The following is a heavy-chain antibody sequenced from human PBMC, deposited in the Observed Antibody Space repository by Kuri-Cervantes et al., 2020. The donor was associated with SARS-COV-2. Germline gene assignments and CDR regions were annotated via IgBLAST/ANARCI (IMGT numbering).Heavy chain of an antibody. CDR2: IYYSGST. CDR1: GESFSGYY. V-gene: IGHV4-59*01. CDR3: ARDGHWSIAYAFDI. Sequence: GSLRLSCAFYGESFSGYYWNWIRQSPGKGLEWIGYIYYSGSTNYNPSLKSRVTISVDTSKNQFSLKLSSVTAADTAVYYCARDGHWSIAYAFDIWGQGTMVTVSS. J-gene: IGHJ3*02. D-gene: IGHD6-6*01.